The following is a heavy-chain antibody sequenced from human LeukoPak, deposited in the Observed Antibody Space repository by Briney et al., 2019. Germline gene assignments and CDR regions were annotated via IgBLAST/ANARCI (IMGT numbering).Heavy chain of an antibody. D-gene: IGHD6-6*01. CDR3: ARDHGGYSSSSEDYYYYYYMDV. CDR1: GGSISSGSYY. CDR2: IYTSGST. V-gene: IGHV4-61*02. J-gene: IGHJ6*03. Sequence: PSQTLSLTCTVSGGSISSGSYYWSWIRQPAGKGLEWIGRIYTSGSTNYNPSLKSRVTISVDTSKNQFSLKLSSVTAADTAVYYCARDHGGYSSSSEDYYYYYYMDVRGKGTTVTVSS.